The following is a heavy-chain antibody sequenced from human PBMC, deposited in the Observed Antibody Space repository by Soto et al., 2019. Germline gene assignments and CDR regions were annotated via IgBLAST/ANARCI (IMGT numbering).Heavy chain of an antibody. V-gene: IGHV1-24*01. CDR1: GYTLTELS. Sequence: ASVKVSCKVSGYTLTELSMHWVRQAPGKGLEWMGGFDPEDGETIYAQKFQGRVTMTEDTSTDTAYMELSSLRSEDTAVYYCATDIDIVVVPAAIGFVFDIWGQGTMVTVSS. J-gene: IGHJ3*02. D-gene: IGHD2-2*01. CDR2: FDPEDGET. CDR3: ATDIDIVVVPAAIGFVFDI.